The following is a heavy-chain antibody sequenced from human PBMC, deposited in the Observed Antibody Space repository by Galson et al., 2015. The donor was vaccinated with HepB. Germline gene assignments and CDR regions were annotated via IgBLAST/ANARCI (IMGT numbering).Heavy chain of an antibody. CDR1: GFTFSTYS. Sequence: SLRLSCAASGFTFSTYSMNWVRQAPGKGLEWISYISSSDSTIYYADSVKGRFTVSRDDAKNSLHLQMNSLRAEDTAVYYCARAESVVTPILNFYHYYMDVWGKGTTVTVS. J-gene: IGHJ6*03. V-gene: IGHV3-48*01. CDR3: ARAESVVTPILNFYHYYMDV. D-gene: IGHD2-2*01. CDR2: ISSSDSTI.